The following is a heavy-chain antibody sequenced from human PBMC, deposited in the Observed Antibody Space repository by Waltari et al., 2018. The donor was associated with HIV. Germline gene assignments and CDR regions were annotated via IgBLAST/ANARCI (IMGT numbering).Heavy chain of an antibody. D-gene: IGHD1-26*01. V-gene: IGHV1-69*12. CDR1: GVPFSRYT. CDR2: IIPIFGTA. J-gene: IGHJ4*02. Sequence: QVQLVQSGAEVKKPGSSVKVSCKASGVPFSRYTISGVRQAPGQGLEWMGGIIPIFGTANYAQKFQGRVTITADESTSTAYMELSSLRSEDTAVYYCAREVGSWDHAFDYWGQGTLVTVSS. CDR3: AREVGSWDHAFDY.